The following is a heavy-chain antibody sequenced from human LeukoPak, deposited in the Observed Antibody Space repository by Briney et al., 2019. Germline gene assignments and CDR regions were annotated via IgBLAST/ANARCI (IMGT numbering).Heavy chain of an antibody. CDR3: ARLRYFDWSFYYMDV. CDR2: IKQDGSEK. D-gene: IGHD3-9*01. Sequence: GGSLRLSCAASGFTFSSYWMSWVRQAPGKGLEWVANIKQDGSEKYYVDSVKGRFTISRDNAKNSLYLQMNSLRAEDTAVYYCARLRYFDWSFYYMDVWGKGTTVTVSS. CDR1: GFTFSSYW. V-gene: IGHV3-7*01. J-gene: IGHJ6*03.